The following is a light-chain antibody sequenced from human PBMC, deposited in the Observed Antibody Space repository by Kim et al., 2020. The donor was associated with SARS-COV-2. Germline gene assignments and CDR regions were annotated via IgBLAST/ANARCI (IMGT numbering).Light chain of an antibody. CDR1: QSLSSY. V-gene: IGKV3-11*01. CDR2: DAS. J-gene: IGKJ4*01. CDR3: QQRSNWRT. Sequence: SLSPGKSANLFCRARQSLSSYLAWYQQKPGQAPKLLIYDASSRATGIPARFSGSGSGTDFTLTISSLEPEDFAVYYCQQRSNWRTFGGGTKVDIK.